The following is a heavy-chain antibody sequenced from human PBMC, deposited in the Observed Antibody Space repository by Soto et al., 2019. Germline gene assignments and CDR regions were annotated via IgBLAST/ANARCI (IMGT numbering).Heavy chain of an antibody. Sequence: QVQLQQWGAGLLKPSETLSLTCAVYGGSFSGFYWSWIRQPPWKGLEWIGEINHSGSTNYNPSLKCRRTLSADTSNNQFSLQLSSVAAADTAVYYCCSQLGSCTGGRCHLYFDFLGRGTLVTVSS. CDR3: CSQLGSCTGGRCHLYFDF. CDR2: INHSGST. J-gene: IGHJ2*01. V-gene: IGHV4-34*01. D-gene: IGHD2-15*01. CDR1: GGSFSGFY.